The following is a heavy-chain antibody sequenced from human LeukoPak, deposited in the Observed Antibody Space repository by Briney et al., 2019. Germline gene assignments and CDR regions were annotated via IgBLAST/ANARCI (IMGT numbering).Heavy chain of an antibody. CDR2: INHSGST. J-gene: IGHJ4*02. CDR3: AHLFYCSGGSCYPIDY. CDR1: GGSFSGYD. V-gene: IGHV4-34*01. D-gene: IGHD2-15*01. Sequence: SETLSLTCAVYGGSFSGYDWSWIRQPPGKGLEWIGEINHSGSTNYNPSLKSRVTISVDTSKNQFSLKLSSVTAADTAVYYCAHLFYCSGGSCYPIDYWGQGTLVTVSS.